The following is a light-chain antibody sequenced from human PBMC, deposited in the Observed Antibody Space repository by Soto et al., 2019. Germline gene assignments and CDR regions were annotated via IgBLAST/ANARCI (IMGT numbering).Light chain of an antibody. V-gene: IGKV3-15*01. CDR1: QSVNSK. CDR3: QQYDTWPPT. Sequence: EIVMTQSPATLSVSPGEGVTLSCRTSQSVNSKLAWYQQKPGQAPRVLIYDVSRRATGIPARFSGSGSGTEFTLTISSLQYEDFAVYWCQQYDTWPPTFGQGAKVEVE. J-gene: IGKJ1*01. CDR2: DVS.